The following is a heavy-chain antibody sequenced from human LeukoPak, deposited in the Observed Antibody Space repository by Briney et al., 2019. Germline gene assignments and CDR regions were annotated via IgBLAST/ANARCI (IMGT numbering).Heavy chain of an antibody. D-gene: IGHD2-2*01. J-gene: IGHJ5*02. Sequence: PLETLSLTCTVSGGSISSSSYYWGWIRQPPGKGLEWVGSIYYSGSTYYNPSLKSRVTISVDTSKNQCSLKLSSVTAADTAVYYCARLRGYCSSTSCPQGWFDPWGQGTLVTVSS. CDR2: IYYSGST. CDR1: GGSISSSSYY. CDR3: ARLRGYCSSTSCPQGWFDP. V-gene: IGHV4-39*01.